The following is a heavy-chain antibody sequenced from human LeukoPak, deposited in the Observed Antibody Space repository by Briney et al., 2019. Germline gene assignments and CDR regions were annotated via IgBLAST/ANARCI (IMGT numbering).Heavy chain of an antibody. D-gene: IGHD4-11*01. CDR1: GGSFSGYY. CDR2: INHSRST. CDR3: AREPDYQDAFDI. J-gene: IGHJ3*02. Sequence: SETLSLTCAVYGGSFSGYYWSWIRQPPGKGLEWIGEINHSRSTNYNPSLKSRVTISVDTSKNQFSLKLSSVTAADTAVYYCAREPDYQDAFDIWGQGTMVTVSS. V-gene: IGHV4-34*01.